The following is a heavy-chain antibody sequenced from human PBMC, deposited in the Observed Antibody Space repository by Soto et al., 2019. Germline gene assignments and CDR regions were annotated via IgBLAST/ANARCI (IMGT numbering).Heavy chain of an antibody. J-gene: IGHJ4*02. CDR1: GFTFSSYE. CDR3: AREELNCGGDCFAF. CDR2: IGTSETNT. D-gene: IGHD2-21*01. Sequence: EVQLVESGGNLVQPGRSLRLSCAASGFTFSSYEFNWVRQAPRKGLEWISYIGTSETNTYYAGSVKGRFTVSRDNAKNSVFLQMNSLRAEDTAIYHCAREELNCGGDCFAFWGQGALVTVSS. V-gene: IGHV3-48*03.